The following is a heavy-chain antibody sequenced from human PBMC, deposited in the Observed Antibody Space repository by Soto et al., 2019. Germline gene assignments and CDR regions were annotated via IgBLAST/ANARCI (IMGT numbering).Heavy chain of an antibody. CDR2: ISGSGGST. V-gene: IGHV3-23*01. D-gene: IGHD3-22*01. CDR3: AKTEAYYYDSSGYYPFDY. J-gene: IGHJ4*02. Sequence: GGSLRLSCAASGFTFSSYAMSWVRQAPGKGLEWVSAISGSGGSTYYADSVKGRFTISRDNSKNTLYLQMNSLRAEDTAVYYCAKTEAYYYDSSGYYPFDYWGQGTLVTVSS. CDR1: GFTFSSYA.